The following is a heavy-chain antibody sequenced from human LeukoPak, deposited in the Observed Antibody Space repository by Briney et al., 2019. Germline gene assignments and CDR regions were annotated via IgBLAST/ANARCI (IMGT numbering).Heavy chain of an antibody. CDR3: ARDHCVSSGCYEDYYYGVDV. V-gene: IGHV1-2*02. Sequence: ASVKVSCKASRYTFTGYYMQWVRQAPGQGLEWMGWINPNSGGTNYAQKFQGRVTMTRDTSISTAYMELSRLRSDDTAVYFCARDHCVSSGCYEDYYYGVDVWGRGTTVTVSS. D-gene: IGHD2-2*01. J-gene: IGHJ6*02. CDR1: RYTFTGYY. CDR2: INPNSGGT.